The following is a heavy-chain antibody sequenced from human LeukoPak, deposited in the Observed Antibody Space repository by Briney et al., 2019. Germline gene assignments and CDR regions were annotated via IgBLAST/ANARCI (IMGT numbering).Heavy chain of an antibody. CDR1: GGSIGSANYY. J-gene: IGHJ6*02. D-gene: IGHD4-17*01. CDR3: ARDASVNIFSYYGLDV. CDR2: IYYSGST. Sequence: SETLSLTCTVSGGSIGSANYYRSWIRQPPGKGLEWLGHIYYSGSTYYNPSLKSRVAMSLDTSKNQFSLKLSSVTAADTAVYYCARDASVNIFSYYGLDVWGQGTTVIVSS. V-gene: IGHV4-30-4*01.